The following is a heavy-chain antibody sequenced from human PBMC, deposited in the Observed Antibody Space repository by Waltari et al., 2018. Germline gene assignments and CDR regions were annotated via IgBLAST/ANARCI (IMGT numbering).Heavy chain of an antibody. CDR3: ASWSATSSNYSSFSY. CDR1: GCTFSNYG. J-gene: IGHJ4*02. V-gene: IGHV3-74*01. Sequence: QMVSYGRCFVQPVASVTLSCAACGCTFSNYGKHWVRQAPGKRLVGFFRYKCYGGGTSYAASLKGRVTISIDKSKNQLYLKLNTVTAADTAVYYCASWSATSSNYSSFSYWGQGTLVTVSS. CDR2: YKCYGGGT. D-gene: IGHD2-15*01.